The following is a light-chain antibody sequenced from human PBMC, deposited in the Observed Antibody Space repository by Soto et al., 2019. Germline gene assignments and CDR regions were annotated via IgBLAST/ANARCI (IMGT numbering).Light chain of an antibody. V-gene: IGKV1-39*01. CDR3: QQSYPTPGM. Sequence: DIQMTQSPSSLSASVGDRVSIACRASQSISNFVNWYQQKPLKAPKLLIYAASILQSGVPSRFSGSGSGTDFTLTISSLQPEDFATYYCQQSYPTPGMFGQGTKVDVK. J-gene: IGKJ1*01. CDR2: AAS. CDR1: QSISNF.